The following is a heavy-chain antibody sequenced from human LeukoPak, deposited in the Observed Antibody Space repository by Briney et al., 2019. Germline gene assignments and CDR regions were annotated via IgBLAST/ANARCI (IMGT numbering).Heavy chain of an antibody. CDR1: GVSISSTIYY. D-gene: IGHD1-26*01. V-gene: IGHV4-39*01. CDR3: ARYGSGSHGRAFDI. CDR2: IDYSGST. J-gene: IGHJ3*02. Sequence: PSETLSLTCTVSGVSISSTIYYWGWIRQPPGKGLEWIGSIDYSGSTYYNPSLKSRVTISVDTSKNQFSLNLSSVTAADTAVYYCARYGSGSHGRAFDIWGQGTMVTVSS.